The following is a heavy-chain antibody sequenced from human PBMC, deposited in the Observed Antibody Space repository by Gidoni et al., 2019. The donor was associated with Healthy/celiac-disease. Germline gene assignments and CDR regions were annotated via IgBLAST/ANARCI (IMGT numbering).Heavy chain of an antibody. V-gene: IGHV3-23*01. CDR1: GFTFSSYA. D-gene: IGHD3-3*01. CDR2: IGGSGGST. J-gene: IGHJ5*02. Sequence: VQLLQPGGGLVQPGGSLRPSCAASGFTFSSYAMSWARQAPGKGMEWVSAIGGSGGSTDYADSVKGRFTISRDNSKNTLYLQMNSLRAEDTAVYYCAKIPQIFGRVNWFDPWGQGTLVTVSS. CDR3: AKIPQIFGRVNWFDP.